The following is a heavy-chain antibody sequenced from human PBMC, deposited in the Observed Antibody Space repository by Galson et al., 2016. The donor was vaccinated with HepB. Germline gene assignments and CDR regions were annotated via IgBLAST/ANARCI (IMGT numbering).Heavy chain of an antibody. V-gene: IGHV3-48*01. J-gene: IGHJ4*02. Sequence: SLRLSCAASGFTFSIYSLNWVRQAPGKGLEWVSYISSSSSTTDYADSVKGRFTISRDNAENSLYLQMNSLRAEDTAVYYCANIGYCSSTSCSKDFWGRGTLVTVSS. CDR1: GFTFSIYS. CDR3: ANIGYCSSTSCSKDF. CDR2: ISSSSSTT. D-gene: IGHD2-2*01.